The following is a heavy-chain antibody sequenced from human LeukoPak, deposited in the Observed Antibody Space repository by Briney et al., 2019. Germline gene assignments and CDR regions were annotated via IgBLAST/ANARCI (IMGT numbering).Heavy chain of an antibody. J-gene: IGHJ4*02. CDR3: ARETGLGADY. CDR1: GFTFSSYG. Sequence: GGSLRLSCVASGFTFSSYGTHWVRQAPGKGLEWVALMNQDGSEKYYVDSVKGRFTISRDNAKNSLYLQMNSLRAEDTAIYYCARETGLGADYWGQGTLVTVSS. V-gene: IGHV3-7*01. D-gene: IGHD1-26*01. CDR2: MNQDGSEK.